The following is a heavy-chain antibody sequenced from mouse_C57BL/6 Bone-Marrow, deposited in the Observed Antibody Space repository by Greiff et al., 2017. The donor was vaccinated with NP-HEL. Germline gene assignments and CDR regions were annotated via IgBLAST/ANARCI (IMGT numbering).Heavy chain of an antibody. J-gene: IGHJ4*01. V-gene: IGHV1-50*01. D-gene: IGHD2-4*01. CDR3: ARGGDYDYAMDY. CDR2: IDPSDSYT. CDR1: GYTFTSYW. Sequence: QVQLQQPGAELVKPGASVKVSCKASGYTFTSYWMQWVKQRPGQGLEWIGEIDPSDSYTNYNQKFKGKATLTVDTSSSTAYMQLSSLTSEDSAVYYCARGGDYDYAMDYWGQGTSVTVSS.